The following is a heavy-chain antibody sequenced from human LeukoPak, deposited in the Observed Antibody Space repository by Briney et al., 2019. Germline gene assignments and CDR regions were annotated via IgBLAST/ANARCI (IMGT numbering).Heavy chain of an antibody. CDR2: INHSGST. J-gene: IGHJ4*02. CDR3: ARGVKYSSSWYDY. Sequence: SETLSLTCAVYGGSFSGYYWSWIRQPPGKGLEWIGEINHSGSTNYNPSLKSRVTISVDTSKNQFSLKLSPVTAADTAVYYCARGVKYSSSWYDYWGQGTLVTVSS. CDR1: GGSFSGYY. D-gene: IGHD6-13*01. V-gene: IGHV4-34*01.